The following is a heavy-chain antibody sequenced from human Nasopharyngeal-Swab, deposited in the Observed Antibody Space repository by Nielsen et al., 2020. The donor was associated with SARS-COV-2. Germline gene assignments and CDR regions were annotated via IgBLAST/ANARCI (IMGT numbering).Heavy chain of an antibody. CDR3: ARVMAGNPSEIDY. CDR2: ISSSSSYI. Sequence: GESLKISCAASGFTFSSYSMNWVRQAPGKGLEWVSSISSSSSYIYYADSVKGRFTISRDNAKNSLYLQMNSLRAEDTAVYYCARVMAGNPSEIDYWGQGTLVTVSS. J-gene: IGHJ4*02. CDR1: GFTFSSYS. D-gene: IGHD6-19*01. V-gene: IGHV3-21*01.